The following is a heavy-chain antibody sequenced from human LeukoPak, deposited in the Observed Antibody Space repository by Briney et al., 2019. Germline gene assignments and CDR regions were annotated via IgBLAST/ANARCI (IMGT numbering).Heavy chain of an antibody. CDR3: AKLARRYFDWSAEYYFDY. D-gene: IGHD3-9*01. J-gene: IGHJ4*02. CDR2: ISGDGGST. V-gene: IGHV3-43*02. Sequence: GGSLRLSCAASGFTFDDYAMPWVRQAPGKGLEWVSLISGDGGSTYYADSVKGRFTISRDNSKNSLYLQMNSLRTEDTALYYCAKLARRYFDWSAEYYFDYWGQGTLVTVSS. CDR1: GFTFDDYA.